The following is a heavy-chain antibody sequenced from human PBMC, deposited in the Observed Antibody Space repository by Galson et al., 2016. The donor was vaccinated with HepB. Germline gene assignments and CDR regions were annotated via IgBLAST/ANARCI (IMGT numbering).Heavy chain of an antibody. Sequence: SETLSLTCDVSGASISSNEWWSWVRQPPGKGLEWIGEISQSGNTNYNPSLKSRVTISADKSQNQLSLRLNSVTAADTAVYYCAGGRGDVWELHAYWGQGTLVTVSS. CDR1: GASISSNEW. D-gene: IGHD1-26*01. CDR3: AGGRGDVWELHAY. CDR2: ISQSGNT. J-gene: IGHJ4*02. V-gene: IGHV4-4*02.